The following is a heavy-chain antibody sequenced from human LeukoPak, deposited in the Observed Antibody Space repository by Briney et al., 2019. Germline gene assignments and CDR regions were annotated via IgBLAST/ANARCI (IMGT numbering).Heavy chain of an antibody. V-gene: IGHV1-46*01. D-gene: IGHD5-24*01. J-gene: IGHJ3*02. CDR3: ARIRDGYNDAYDI. CDR1: GYTFTRSY. CDR2: INPGGDNT. Sequence: ASVKVSCKASGYTFTRSYIHWVRQAPGQRLEWMGLINPGGDNTNYAQNFQGRVTMTSDTSARTVYMELSSLRSEDTAIYYCARIRDGYNDAYDIWGQGTVVTVPS.